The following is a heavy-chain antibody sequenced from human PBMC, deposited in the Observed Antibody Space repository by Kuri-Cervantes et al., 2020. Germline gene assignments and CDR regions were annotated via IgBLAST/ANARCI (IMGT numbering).Heavy chain of an antibody. CDR3: ARLDWGGRGYYDSSGYPDY. J-gene: IGHJ4*02. CDR1: GYTFTGYY. V-gene: IGHV1-46*01. D-gene: IGHD3-22*01. CDR2: INPSGGST. Sequence: ASVKVSCKASGYTFTGYYMHWVRQAPGQGLEWMGIINPSGGSTSYAQKFQGRVTMTRDTSTSTVYMELSSLRSEDTAVYYCARLDWGGRGYYDSSGYPDYWGQGTLVTVSS.